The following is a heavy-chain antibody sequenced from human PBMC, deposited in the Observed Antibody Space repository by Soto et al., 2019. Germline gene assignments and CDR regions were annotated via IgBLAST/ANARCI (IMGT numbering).Heavy chain of an antibody. D-gene: IGHD6-13*01. CDR2: ISSSGVTM. V-gene: IGHV3-48*02. J-gene: IGHJ4*02. Sequence: GGSLRLSCAASGCTLTPYSIHWFRQAQGEGLEWVSYISSSGVTMHYADSVKERFTNSRVNARNSMFLHMKSLREDVTAVYYCVSDGGLAGFLDSWGQGT. CDR3: VSDGGLAGFLDS. CDR1: GCTLTPYS.